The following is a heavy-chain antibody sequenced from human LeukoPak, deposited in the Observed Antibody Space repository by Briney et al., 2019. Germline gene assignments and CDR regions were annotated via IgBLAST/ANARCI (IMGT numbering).Heavy chain of an antibody. CDR1: GFTFSSYG. V-gene: IGHV3-23*01. CDR2: ISGSGGST. Sequence: GGTLRLSCAASGFTFSSYGMSWVGQAPGKGLEWVSAISGSGGSTYYADSVKGRFTISRDNSKNTLYLQMNSLRAEDTAVYYCAKALYDSSGYYQYYFDYWGQGTLVTVSS. D-gene: IGHD3-22*01. CDR3: AKALYDSSGYYQYYFDY. J-gene: IGHJ4*02.